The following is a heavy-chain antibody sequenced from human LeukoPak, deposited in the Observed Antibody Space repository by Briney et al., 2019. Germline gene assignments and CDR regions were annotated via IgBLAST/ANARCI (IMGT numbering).Heavy chain of an antibody. CDR2: IYHSGST. D-gene: IGHD4-17*01. CDR1: GYSISSGYY. Sequence: PSETLSLTCTVSGYSISSGYYWSWIRQPPGKGLEWIGSIYHSGSTYYNPSLKSRVTISVDTSKNQFSLKLSSVTAADTAVYYCARDWDYGDYEGTRPWGQGTLVTVSS. J-gene: IGHJ4*02. CDR3: ARDWDYGDYEGTRP. V-gene: IGHV4-38-2*02.